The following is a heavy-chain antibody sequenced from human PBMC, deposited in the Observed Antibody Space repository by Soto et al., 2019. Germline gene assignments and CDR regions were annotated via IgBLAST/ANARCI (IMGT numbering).Heavy chain of an antibody. CDR3: ARDDGTAVTSTGYLDY. Sequence: SLRLSCAASGFTFSNYGMHWVRQAPGKGLEWVAVIWHDGFNKFYGDSVKGRFAISRDNSQNALYLQMSSLRADDTALYYCARDDGTAVTSTGYLDYWGQGTPVTVYS. V-gene: IGHV3-33*01. CDR2: IWHDGFNK. D-gene: IGHD6-19*01. CDR1: GFTFSNYG. J-gene: IGHJ4*02.